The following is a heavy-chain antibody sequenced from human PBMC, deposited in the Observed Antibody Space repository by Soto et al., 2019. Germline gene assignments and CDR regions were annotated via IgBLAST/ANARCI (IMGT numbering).Heavy chain of an antibody. D-gene: IGHD4-17*01. CDR3: ARDGIHDYGDYAKNYYYYGMDV. Sequence: ASVKVSCKASGYTFTSYGISWVRQAPGQGLEWMGWISAYNGNTNYAQKLQGRVTMTTDTSTSTAYMELRSLRSDDTAVYYCARDGIHDYGDYAKNYYYYGMDVWGQGTTVTGSS. CDR2: ISAYNGNT. CDR1: GYTFTSYG. V-gene: IGHV1-18*01. J-gene: IGHJ6*02.